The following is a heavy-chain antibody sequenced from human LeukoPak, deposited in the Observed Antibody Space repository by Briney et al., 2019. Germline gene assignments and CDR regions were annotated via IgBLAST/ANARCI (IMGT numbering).Heavy chain of an antibody. CDR3: ARDRDPTMIVVEYAFVI. J-gene: IGHJ3*02. D-gene: IGHD3-22*01. CDR1: GYTFTGYY. CDR2: INPNSGGT. Sequence: ASVKVSCKASGYTFTGYYMHWVRQAPGQGLEWMGWINPNSGGTNYAQKFQGRVTMTRDTSISTAYMELSRLRSDDTAVYYCARDRDPTMIVVEYAFVIWGQGTMVTVSS. V-gene: IGHV1-2*02.